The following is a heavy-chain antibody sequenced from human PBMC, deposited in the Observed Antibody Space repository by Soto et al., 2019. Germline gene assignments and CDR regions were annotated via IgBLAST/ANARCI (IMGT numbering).Heavy chain of an antibody. V-gene: IGHV6-1*01. J-gene: IGHJ6*03. Sequence: SQTLSLTCAISGDSVSSNSAAWNWIRQSPSRGLEWLGRTYYRSRWYNDYAVSVKSRITINPDTSKNQFSLQLTSVTAEDTAVYCCARGGGNYYYYMDVWGKGTTVTVSS. CDR3: ARGGGNYYYYMDV. CDR1: GDSVSSNSAA. CDR2: TYYRSRWYN.